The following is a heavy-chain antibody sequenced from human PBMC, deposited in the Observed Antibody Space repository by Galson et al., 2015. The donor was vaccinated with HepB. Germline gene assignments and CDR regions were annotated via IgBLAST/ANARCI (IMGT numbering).Heavy chain of an antibody. D-gene: IGHD6-19*01. V-gene: IGHV3-11*06. CDR3: ASAQWLRAFDI. Sequence: SLRLSCAASGFTFRDYYMSWIRQAPGKGLEWVSYINGSSSFTNYADSVKGRFTISRDNAKNSLNLQMNSLRAEDTAVYYCASAQWLRAFDIWGQGTMVTVSS. CDR1: GFTFRDYY. J-gene: IGHJ3*02. CDR2: INGSSSFT.